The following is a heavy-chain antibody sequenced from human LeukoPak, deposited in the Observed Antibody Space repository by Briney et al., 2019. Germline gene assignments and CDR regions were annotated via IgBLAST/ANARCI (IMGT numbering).Heavy chain of an antibody. J-gene: IGHJ4*02. CDR2: INPNSGGT. D-gene: IGHD6-19*01. V-gene: IGHV1-2*06. CDR1: GYTFTGYY. CDR3: ARLPIPLSSGWYDPFDY. Sequence: ASVKVSCKASGYTFTGYYMHWVRQAPGQGLEWMGRINPNSGGTNYAQKFQGRVTMTRDTSISTAYMELSRLRSDDTAVYYCARLPIPLSSGWYDPFDYCGQGTLVTVSS.